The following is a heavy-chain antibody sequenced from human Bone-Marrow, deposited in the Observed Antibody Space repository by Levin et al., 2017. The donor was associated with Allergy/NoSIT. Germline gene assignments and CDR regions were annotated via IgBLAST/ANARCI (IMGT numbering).Heavy chain of an antibody. CDR1: GFTFSSYG. J-gene: IGHJ6*02. CDR3: VKDRIAGGSSSSSGYYYYGMDV. V-gene: IGHV3-30*18. Sequence: GGSLRLSCAASGFTFSSYGMHWVRQAPGKGLEWVAVMSSDGSKTYYADSVRGRFTISRDNSKNRLYLQMNSLRVEDAAVFYCVKDRIAGGSSSSSGYYYYGMDVWGQGTTVTVSS. CDR2: MSSDGSKT. D-gene: IGHD6-6*01.